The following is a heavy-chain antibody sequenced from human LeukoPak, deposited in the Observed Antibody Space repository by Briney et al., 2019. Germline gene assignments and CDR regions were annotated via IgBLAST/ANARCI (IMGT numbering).Heavy chain of an antibody. CDR1: NGSISSSSHY. J-gene: IGHJ5*02. CDR3: AREVVVVAATRLSLFDP. V-gene: IGHV4-39*07. Sequence: SETLSLTCTVSNGSISSSSHYWAWIRQHAGTGLEWIGTIFHDGSTYYNPSLKSRVTISVDTSTNQFSLKLSSVTAADTAVYYCAREVVVVAATRLSLFDPWGQGTLVTVSS. CDR2: IFHDGST. D-gene: IGHD2-15*01.